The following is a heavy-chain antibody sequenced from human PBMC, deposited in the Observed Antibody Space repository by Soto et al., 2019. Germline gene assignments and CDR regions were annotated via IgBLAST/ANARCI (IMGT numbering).Heavy chain of an antibody. CDR3: ARDEGPSASWLDC. Sequence: GASVKVSCKASGYTFINYGITWVRQAPGQGLEWMGWISGYNGNTNYAQSLQGRVTMTTDTSTSTAYLELRSLRSDDTAMYYCARDEGPSASWLDCWGQGTLVTVSS. J-gene: IGHJ5*01. V-gene: IGHV1-18*01. CDR1: GYTFINYG. CDR2: ISGYNGNT.